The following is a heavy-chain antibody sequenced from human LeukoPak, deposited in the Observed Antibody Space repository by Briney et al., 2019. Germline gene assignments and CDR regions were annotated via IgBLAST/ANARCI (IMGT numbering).Heavy chain of an antibody. J-gene: IGHJ6*02. CDR1: GFTFSNAW. D-gene: IGHD3-3*01. CDR3: ITDFFLAYYGMDV. V-gene: IGHV3-15*01. Sequence: PGGSLRLSCAASGFTFSNAWMSWVRQAPGKGLEWVGRIKSKTDGGTTDYAAPVKGRFTISRDDSKNTLYLQMNSLKTEDAAVYYCITDFFLAYYGMDVWGQGTTVTVSS. CDR2: IKSKTDGGTT.